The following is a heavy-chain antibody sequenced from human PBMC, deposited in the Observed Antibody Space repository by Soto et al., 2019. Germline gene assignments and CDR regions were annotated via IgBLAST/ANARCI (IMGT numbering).Heavy chain of an antibody. CDR1: GFTFSSYS. V-gene: IGHV3-48*02. CDR2: ISSSSSTI. CDR3: ARGLNGYNNYIDY. Sequence: SLRLSCAASGFTFSSYSMNWVRQAPGKGLEWVSYISSSSSTIYYADSVKGRFTISRDNAKNSLYLQMNSLRDEDTAVYYCARGLNGYNNYIDYWGQGTLVTVSS. D-gene: IGHD5-12*01. J-gene: IGHJ4*02.